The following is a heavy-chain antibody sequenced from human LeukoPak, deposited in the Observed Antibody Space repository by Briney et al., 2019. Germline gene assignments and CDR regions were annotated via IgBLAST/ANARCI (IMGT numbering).Heavy chain of an antibody. CDR3: ARRSIAALRFDY. Sequence: ASVKVSCKASGYTFTGYYMHWVRQAPGQGLEWMGWINPNSGGTNYAQKFQGRVTMTRDTSISTAYMELSRLRSDGTAVYYCARRSIAALRFDYRGQGTLVTVSS. CDR2: INPNSGGT. J-gene: IGHJ4*02. D-gene: IGHD6-6*01. V-gene: IGHV1-2*02. CDR1: GYTFTGYY.